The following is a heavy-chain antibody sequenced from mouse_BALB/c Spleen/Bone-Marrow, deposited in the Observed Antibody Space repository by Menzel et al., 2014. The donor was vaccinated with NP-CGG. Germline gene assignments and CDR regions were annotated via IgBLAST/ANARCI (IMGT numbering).Heavy chain of an antibody. D-gene: IGHD2-10*02. CDR2: IWSDGNT. Sequence: VKVEESGPGLVAPSQSLSITCTVSGFSLTNYGVHWVRQPPGKGLEWLVVIWSDGNTTYNSALKSRLSISKDNSKSQVFLKMNSLQTDDTAMYYCARNPYGNYAMDYWGQGTSVTVSS. J-gene: IGHJ4*01. CDR3: ARNPYGNYAMDY. V-gene: IGHV2-6*02. CDR1: GFSLTNYG.